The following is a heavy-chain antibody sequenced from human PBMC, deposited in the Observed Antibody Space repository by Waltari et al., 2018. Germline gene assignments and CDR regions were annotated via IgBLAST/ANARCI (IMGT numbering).Heavy chain of an antibody. CDR2: ISNDGTDK. Sequence: QVQLVESGGGVVQPGGSLRLSCAACGFTFNTFGMHWVRQAPGKGLEWVALISNDGTDKYYGDSVKGRFTISRDNSKNTLHLQMNTLRAEDTAVYYCAKGLWELPPYYYYVMDVWGQGTTVTVSS. J-gene: IGHJ6*02. V-gene: IGHV3-30*18. D-gene: IGHD1-7*01. CDR1: GFTFNTFG. CDR3: AKGLWELPPYYYYVMDV.